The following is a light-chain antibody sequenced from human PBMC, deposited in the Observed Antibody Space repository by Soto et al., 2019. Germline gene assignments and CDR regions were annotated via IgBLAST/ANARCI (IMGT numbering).Light chain of an antibody. J-gene: IGKJ5*01. CDR3: QKLNNYPIT. V-gene: IGKV1-9*01. CDR2: AAS. CDR1: QGVNSY. Sequence: IQLTQSPSSLSASVGDRVTITCRASQGVNSYLAWYQQKPGKAPKLLIYAASALQSGVPSRFSGTGSGTDFTLTISSLQPEDFATYYCQKLNNYPITFGQGTRLEIK.